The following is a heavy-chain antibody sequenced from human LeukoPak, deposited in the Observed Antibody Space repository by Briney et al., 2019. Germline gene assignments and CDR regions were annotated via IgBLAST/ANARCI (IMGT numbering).Heavy chain of an antibody. Sequence: GSLRLSCAASGFTFSSYAMSWVRQAPGKGLEWIGSIYYSGSTYYNPSLKSRVTISVDTSKNQFSLKLSSVTAADTAVYYCARSTGGIDYWGQGTLVTVSS. CDR1: GFTFSSYA. CDR2: IYYSGST. J-gene: IGHJ4*02. CDR3: ARSTGGIDY. D-gene: IGHD7-27*01. V-gene: IGHV4-39*01.